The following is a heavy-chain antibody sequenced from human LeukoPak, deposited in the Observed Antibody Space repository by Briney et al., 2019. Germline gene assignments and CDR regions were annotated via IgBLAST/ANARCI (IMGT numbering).Heavy chain of an antibody. Sequence: PGGSLRLSCAASGLTVSSKHMSWVRQAPGKGLEWHSVNYSGGTTKYAESLEGRFTISRDSTKNTLHLQMNSLRAEDTAVYYCAARDCSNTDCHADVFDYWGHGTLVSVSS. J-gene: IGHJ4*01. CDR3: AARDCSNTDCHADVFDY. CDR2: NYSGGTT. CDR1: GLTVSSKH. V-gene: IGHV3-53*01. D-gene: IGHD2-2*01.